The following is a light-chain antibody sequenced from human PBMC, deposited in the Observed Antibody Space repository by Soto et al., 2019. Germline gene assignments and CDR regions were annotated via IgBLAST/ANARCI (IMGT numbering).Light chain of an antibody. J-gene: IGKJ1*01. CDR2: GAS. V-gene: IGKV3-20*01. Sequence: TQSPGALSLSPGERATLSCRASQSFSSSYLAWYQQKRGQAPRLLIYGASTRATGIPDRFSGSGSGTDFTLTISRLEPEDFAVYYCQYYGSSPRTFGQGTKVDIK. CDR3: QYYGSSPRT. CDR1: QSFSSSY.